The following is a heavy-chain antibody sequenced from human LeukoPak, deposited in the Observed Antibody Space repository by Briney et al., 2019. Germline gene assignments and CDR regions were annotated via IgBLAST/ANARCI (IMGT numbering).Heavy chain of an antibody. J-gene: IGHJ4*02. Sequence: GESLRLSCAASGFTFTSYAMSWVRQAPGKGLVWVSAISGSGGSTYYADSVKGRFTISRDNSKNTLYLQMNSLRAEDTAVYYCGPPVAVPFDYWGQGTLVTVSS. CDR3: GPPVAVPFDY. CDR2: ISGSGGST. CDR1: GFTFTSYA. V-gene: IGHV3-23*01. D-gene: IGHD6-19*01.